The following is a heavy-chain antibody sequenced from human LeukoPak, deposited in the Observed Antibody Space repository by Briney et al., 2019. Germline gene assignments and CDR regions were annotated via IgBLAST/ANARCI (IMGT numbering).Heavy chain of an antibody. CDR3: AKRIQSAMAMGY. Sequence: GGSLRLSCTASGFTFGDYAMSWVRQAPGKGLEWVSAISGSGGSTYYADSVKGRFTISRDNSKNTMYLQMNSLRAEDTAVYYCAKRIQSAMAMGYWGQGTLVTVSS. CDR2: ISGSGGST. J-gene: IGHJ4*02. V-gene: IGHV3-23*01. CDR1: GFTFGDYA. D-gene: IGHD5-18*01.